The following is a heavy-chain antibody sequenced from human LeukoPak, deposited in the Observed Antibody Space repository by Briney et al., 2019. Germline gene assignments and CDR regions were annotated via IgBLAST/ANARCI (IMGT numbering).Heavy chain of an antibody. CDR3: ARVGDSATYFDY. V-gene: IGHV4-4*07. Sequence: SETLSLTCTVSGASISSYYWSWIRQPTGKGLEWIGRMYTSGSTNYNPSLKSRVTMSGDKSNNQFSLKLSSVTAADTAVYYCARVGDSATYFDYWGQRTLVTVSS. J-gene: IGHJ4*02. D-gene: IGHD2-21*02. CDR2: MYTSGST. CDR1: GASISSYY.